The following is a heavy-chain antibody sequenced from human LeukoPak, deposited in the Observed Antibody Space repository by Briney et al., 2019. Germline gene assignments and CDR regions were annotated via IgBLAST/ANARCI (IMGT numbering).Heavy chain of an antibody. Sequence: SQTLSLTCAVSGGSISSGGYSWSWIRQPPGKGLEWIGYIYHSGSTYYNPSLKSRVTISVERSKNQFSLKLSSVTAADTAVYYCASNWGSGAFDIWGQGTMVTVSS. CDR3: ASNWGSGAFDI. CDR1: GGSISSGGYS. CDR2: IYHSGST. J-gene: IGHJ3*02. V-gene: IGHV4-30-2*01. D-gene: IGHD7-27*01.